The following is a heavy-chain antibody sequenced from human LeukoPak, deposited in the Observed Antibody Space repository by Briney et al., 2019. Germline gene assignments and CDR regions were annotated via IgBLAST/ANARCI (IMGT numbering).Heavy chain of an antibody. Sequence: ASVKVSCKASGYTFTSYGISWVRQAPGQGLEWMGWISAYNGNTNYAQKLQGRVTMTTDTSTSTAYMELRSLRSDDTAVYYCATGQIQRIAAAGSSQVPFYYYYYGMDVWGQGTTVTVSS. D-gene: IGHD6-13*01. V-gene: IGHV1-18*01. J-gene: IGHJ6*02. CDR2: ISAYNGNT. CDR3: ATGQIQRIAAAGSSQVPFYYYYYGMDV. CDR1: GYTFTSYG.